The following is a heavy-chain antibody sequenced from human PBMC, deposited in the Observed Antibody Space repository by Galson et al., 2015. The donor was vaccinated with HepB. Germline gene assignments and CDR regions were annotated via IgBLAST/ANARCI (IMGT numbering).Heavy chain of an antibody. CDR1: GYTFINYG. CDR2: ISTFNGNT. CDR3: ARGYSSGLTTSYYYGMDV. V-gene: IGHV1-18*01. Sequence: SVKVSCKASGYTFINYGITWVRQAPGQGLEWLGWISTFNGNTNYAQKLQGRVTMTTDTSTSTAYMDLRSPRSDDTAVYYCARGYSSGLTTSYYYGMDVRGQGTTVTVSS. D-gene: IGHD6-19*01. J-gene: IGHJ6*02.